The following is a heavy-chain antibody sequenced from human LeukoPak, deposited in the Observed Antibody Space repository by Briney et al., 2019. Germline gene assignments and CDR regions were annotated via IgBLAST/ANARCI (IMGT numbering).Heavy chain of an antibody. CDR1: GFAFTDFY. D-gene: IGHD3-9*01. V-gene: IGHV3-11*01. CDR3: ARDGHYDILTGYFQD. J-gene: IGHJ1*01. Sequence: GRSLRLSCAASGFAFTDFYMSWIRQAPGKGLEWVSYITNSGTTIYYADSVKGRFAISRDNAKNSLYLQMNGLRAEDTAVYYCARDGHYDILTGYFQDWGQGTLVTVSS. CDR2: ITNSGTTI.